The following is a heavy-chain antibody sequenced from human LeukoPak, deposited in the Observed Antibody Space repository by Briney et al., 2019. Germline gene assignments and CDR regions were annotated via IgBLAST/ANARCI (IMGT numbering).Heavy chain of an antibody. Sequence: GESLKIPCKGSGYSFTSYWIGWVRQMPGKGLEWMGIIYPGDSDTRYSPSFQGQVTISADKSISTAYLQWSSLRASDTAMYYCARHPRRDYSNYVLGYFDYWGQGTLVTVSS. D-gene: IGHD4-11*01. CDR3: ARHPRRDYSNYVLGYFDY. CDR1: GYSFTSYW. CDR2: IYPGDSDT. V-gene: IGHV5-51*01. J-gene: IGHJ4*02.